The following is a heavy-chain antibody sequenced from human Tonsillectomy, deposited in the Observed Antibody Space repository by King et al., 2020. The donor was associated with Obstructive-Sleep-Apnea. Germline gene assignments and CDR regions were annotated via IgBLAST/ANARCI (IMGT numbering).Heavy chain of an antibody. CDR2: IYNGETS. Sequence: VQLQESGPGLVTPSQTLSLTCTVSGGSIGSGGFYWSWIRQLPGRDLEWIGYIYNGETSYYNPSLESRVTISADTSKHQFSLKLTSVTAADTAVYYCAGDHERERGIFDYWGQGTLVTVSS. CDR1: GGSIGSGGFY. J-gene: IGHJ4*02. V-gene: IGHV4-31*03. CDR3: AGDHERERGIFDY. D-gene: IGHD1-26*01.